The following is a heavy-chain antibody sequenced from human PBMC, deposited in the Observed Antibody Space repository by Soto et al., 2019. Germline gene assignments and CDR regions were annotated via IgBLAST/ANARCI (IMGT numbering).Heavy chain of an antibody. CDR3: ARGYEGHYDFWRFDP. Sequence: QVQLVQSGAEVKKPGASVKVSCKASGYTFTSYDINWVRQATGQGLEWMGWMNPNSGNTGYAQKCQGRVSMPRNTAISTAYMALSSLRSEDTAVYYCARGYEGHYDFWRFDPWGQGTLVTVSS. D-gene: IGHD3-3*01. V-gene: IGHV1-8*01. CDR1: GYTFTSYD. J-gene: IGHJ5*02. CDR2: MNPNSGNT.